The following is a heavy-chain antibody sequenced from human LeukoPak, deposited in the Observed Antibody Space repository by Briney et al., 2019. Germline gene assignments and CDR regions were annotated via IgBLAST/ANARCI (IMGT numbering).Heavy chain of an antibody. J-gene: IGHJ6*03. CDR3: ARVVPAAIRHYYYYYYMDV. CDR2: IKQDGSEK. D-gene: IGHD2-2*02. CDR1: GFTFSSYW. Sequence: GGSLRLSCAASGFTFSSYWMSWVRQAPGKGLEWVANIKQDGSEKYYVDSVKGRFTISRDNAKNSLYLQMNSLRAEDTAVYYCARVVPAAIRHYYYYYYMDVWGKGTTVTVSS. V-gene: IGHV3-7*01.